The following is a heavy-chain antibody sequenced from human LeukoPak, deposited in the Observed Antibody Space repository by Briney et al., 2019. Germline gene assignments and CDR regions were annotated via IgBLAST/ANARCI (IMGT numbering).Heavy chain of an antibody. Sequence: SETLSPTCTVSGYSISSGYYWGWIRQPPGKGLEWIGSIYHSGSTYYNPSLKSRVTISVDTSKNQFSLKLSSVTAADTAVYYCARDLRVGATGFLYWGQGTLVTVSS. CDR3: ARDLRVGATGFLY. CDR2: IYHSGST. D-gene: IGHD1-26*01. CDR1: GYSISSGYY. J-gene: IGHJ4*02. V-gene: IGHV4-38-2*02.